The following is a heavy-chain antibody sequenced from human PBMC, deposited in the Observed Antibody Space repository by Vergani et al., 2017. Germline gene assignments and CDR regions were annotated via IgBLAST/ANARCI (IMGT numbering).Heavy chain of an antibody. V-gene: IGHV1-69*02. CDR3: ALGRHEPGVVRLNWFDP. CDR2: IIPILGIA. D-gene: IGHD1-14*01. J-gene: IGHJ5*02. Sequence: QVQLVQSGAEVKKPGSSVKVSCKASGGTFSSYTISWVRQAPGQGLEWMGRIIPILGIANYAQKFQGRVTITADKSTSTAYMGLSSLRSEDPAVYYCALGRHEPGVVRLNWFDPWGQGTLVTVSS. CDR1: GGTFSSYT.